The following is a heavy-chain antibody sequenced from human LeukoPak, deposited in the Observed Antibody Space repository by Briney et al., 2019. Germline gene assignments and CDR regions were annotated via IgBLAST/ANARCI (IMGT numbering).Heavy chain of an antibody. V-gene: IGHV1-2*02. CDR3: ARAPKNDAYDI. Sequence: GASVKVSCKASGYTFTGYYIHWVRQAPGQGLEWVAWINPNSGDTHYAQNFQGRVTMTRGTSISTASMDLSRLRSDDTAVYYCARAPKNDAYDIWGRGTMVTVSS. CDR2: INPNSGDT. CDR1: GYTFTGYY. J-gene: IGHJ3*02.